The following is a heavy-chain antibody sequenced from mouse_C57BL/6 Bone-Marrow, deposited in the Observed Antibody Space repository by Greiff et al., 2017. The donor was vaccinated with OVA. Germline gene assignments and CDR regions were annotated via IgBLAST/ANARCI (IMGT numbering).Heavy chain of an antibody. CDR3: ARGHGSSLAWFAY. CDR2: IYPGSGST. J-gene: IGHJ3*01. CDR1: GYTFTSYW. Sequence: QVQLQQPGAELVKPGASVKMSCKASGYTFTSYWITWVKQRPGQGLEWIGDIYPGSGSTNYNEKFKSKATLTVDTSSSTAYMQLSSLTSEDSAVYYCARGHGSSLAWFAYWGQGTLVTVSA. D-gene: IGHD1-1*01. V-gene: IGHV1-55*01.